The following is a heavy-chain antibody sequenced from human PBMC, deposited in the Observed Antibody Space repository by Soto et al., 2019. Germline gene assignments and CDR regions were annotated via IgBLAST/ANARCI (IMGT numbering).Heavy chain of an antibody. CDR1: GYTFTGYY. D-gene: IGHD6-6*01. V-gene: IGHV1-2*04. J-gene: IGHJ6*02. Sequence: ASVKVSCKASGYTFTGYYMHWVRQAPGQGLEWMGWINPNSGGTNYAKKFQGWVTMTRDTSISTAYMELSRLRSDDTAVYYCARDGSSIAARPFYYYGMDVWGQGTTVTVSS. CDR3: ARDGSSIAARPFYYYGMDV. CDR2: INPNSGGT.